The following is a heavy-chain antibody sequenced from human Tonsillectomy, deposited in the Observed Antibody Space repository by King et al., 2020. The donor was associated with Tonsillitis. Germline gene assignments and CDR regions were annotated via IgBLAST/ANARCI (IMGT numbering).Heavy chain of an antibody. V-gene: IGHV1-3*01. D-gene: IGHD6-13*01. J-gene: IGHJ3*01. CDR3: ERVQDFGSSWYSGPWAFDV. Sequence: VQLVQSGAEVKKPGASVKVSCKASGYTFTSYAMHWVRQAPGQRLEWMGWINAGNGNTKYSQKFQGRVTITRDTSASTVNMELSSLRSEDTAVYYCERVQDFGSSWYSGPWAFDVWGQGTMVTVSS. CDR2: INAGNGNT. CDR1: GYTFTSYA.